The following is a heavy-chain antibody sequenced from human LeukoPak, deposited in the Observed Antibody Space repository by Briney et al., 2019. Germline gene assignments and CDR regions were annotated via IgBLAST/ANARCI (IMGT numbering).Heavy chain of an antibody. D-gene: IGHD3-22*01. J-gene: IGHJ4*02. CDR1: GFTFSSYA. Sequence: GGSLRLSCAASGFTFSSYAMSWVRQAPGKGLEGVSAISGSGGSTYYADSVKGRFTISRDNSKNPLYLQMNSMRAEDTAVYYCAKYRSAYYDSSGYYQNYWGQGTLVTVSS. CDR2: ISGSGGST. CDR3: AKYRSAYYDSSGYYQNY. V-gene: IGHV3-23*01.